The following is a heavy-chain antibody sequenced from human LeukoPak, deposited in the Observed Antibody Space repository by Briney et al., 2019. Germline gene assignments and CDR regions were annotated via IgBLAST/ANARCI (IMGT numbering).Heavy chain of an antibody. CDR1: GGSISRYY. D-gene: IGHD4/OR15-4a*01. Sequence: MTSETLSLTCTVSGGSISRYYWSWIRQPGGKGLEWIGHIYNSGNTNYNPSLKSRVTMSVDTSKNQISLKLNSMTAADTAVYFCARHMPASVGALNYFDYWGQGTLVTVSS. V-gene: IGHV4-4*07. CDR2: IYNSGNT. CDR3: ARHMPASVGALNYFDY. J-gene: IGHJ4*02.